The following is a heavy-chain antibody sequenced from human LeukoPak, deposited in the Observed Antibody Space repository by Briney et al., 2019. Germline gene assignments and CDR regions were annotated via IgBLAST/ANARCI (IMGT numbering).Heavy chain of an antibody. CDR3: ARGGFCIAAAGRQKGWFDP. D-gene: IGHD6-13*01. J-gene: IGHJ5*02. V-gene: IGHV4-30-2*01. Sequence: PSETLSLTCTVSGGSISSGGYYWSWIRQAPGKGLEWIGYIYHSGSTYYNPSLKSRVTISVDRSKNQFSLKLSSVTAADTAVYYCARGGFCIAAAGRQKGWFDPWGQGTLVTVSS. CDR1: GGSISSGGYY. CDR2: IYHSGST.